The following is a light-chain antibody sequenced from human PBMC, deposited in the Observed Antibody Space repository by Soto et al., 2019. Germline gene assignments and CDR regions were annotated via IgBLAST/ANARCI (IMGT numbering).Light chain of an antibody. CDR2: GAS. CDR3: LQHDSYPRT. CDR1: QGIRNN. Sequence: DIQMTQSPSSLFASVGDRVTITCRASQGIRNNLGWYQQRPGEAPNRLIYGASSLQRGVPSRFSGSGSGTEFTLTISSLRPEDSATYYCLQHDSYPRTFGQGTKLEIK. J-gene: IGKJ1*01. V-gene: IGKV1-17*01.